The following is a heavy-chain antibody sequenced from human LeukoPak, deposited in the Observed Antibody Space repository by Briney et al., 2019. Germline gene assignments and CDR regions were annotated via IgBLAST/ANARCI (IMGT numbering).Heavy chain of an antibody. CDR2: ISAYNGNT. J-gene: IGHJ4*02. Sequence: ASVKVSCTASGYTFTIYGISWVRQAPGQGLEWMGWISAYNGNTNYAQKLQGRVTMTTDTSTSTAYMELRSLRSDDTAVYYCARDYGDYVPLDYWGQGTLVTVSS. CDR1: GYTFTIYG. CDR3: ARDYGDYVPLDY. V-gene: IGHV1-18*01. D-gene: IGHD4-17*01.